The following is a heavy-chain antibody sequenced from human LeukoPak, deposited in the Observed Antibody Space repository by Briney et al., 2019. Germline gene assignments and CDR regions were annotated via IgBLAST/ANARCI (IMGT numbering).Heavy chain of an antibody. J-gene: IGHJ4*02. CDR1: GFTFSSYG. V-gene: IGHV3-33*01. Sequence: GGSLTLSCAPSGFTFSSYGMHWVRQAPGKGLEWMAVIWYDVSNKYYADSVKGRFTISRDNSKSTLYLQMNSLRAEDTAVYYCASTSGWYEPIDYWGQGTLVTVSS. CDR3: ASTSGWYEPIDY. CDR2: IWYDVSNK. D-gene: IGHD6-19*01.